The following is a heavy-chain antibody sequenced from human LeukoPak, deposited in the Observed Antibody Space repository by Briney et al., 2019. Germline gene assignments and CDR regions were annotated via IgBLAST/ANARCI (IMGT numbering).Heavy chain of an antibody. J-gene: IGHJ4*02. Sequence: PGGSLRLSCGVSGFTFSTYWMAWVRQAPGKGLEWVANIKQDGSEKYYVDSVKGRFTISRDNAKNSLYLQMNSLRAEDTAAYYCARDGTYSDILTGYYFFDYWGQGTLVTVSS. V-gene: IGHV3-7*01. CDR1: GFTFSTYW. D-gene: IGHD3-9*01. CDR3: ARDGTYSDILTGYYFFDY. CDR2: IKQDGSEK.